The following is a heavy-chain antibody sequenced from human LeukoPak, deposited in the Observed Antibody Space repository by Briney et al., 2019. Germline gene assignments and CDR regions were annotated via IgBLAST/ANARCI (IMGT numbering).Heavy chain of an antibody. V-gene: IGHV4-4*02. CDR2: IYHSGST. CDR3: AGVYYGSGSSPSYYFDY. J-gene: IGHJ4*02. CDR1: GGSISSSNW. D-gene: IGHD3-10*01. Sequence: SETLSLTCAVSGGSISSSNWWSWVRQPPVKGLEWIGEIYHSGSTNYNPSLKSRVTISVDKSKNQFSLKLSSVTAADTAVYYCAGVYYGSGSSPSYYFDYWGQGTLVTVSS.